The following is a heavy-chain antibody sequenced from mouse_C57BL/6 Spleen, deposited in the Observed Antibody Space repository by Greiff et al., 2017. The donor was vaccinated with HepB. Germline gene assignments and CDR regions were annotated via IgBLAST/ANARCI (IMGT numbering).Heavy chain of an antibody. CDR3: ARGNWWYFDV. Sequence: DVMPVESGGGLVKPGGSLKLSCAASGFTFSDYGMHWVRQAPEKGLEWVAYISSGSSTIYYPDTVKGRFTISRDNAKNTLFLQMTSLRSEDTAMYYCARGNWWYFDVWGTGTTVTVSS. CDR1: GFTFSDYG. V-gene: IGHV5-17*01. D-gene: IGHD4-1*01. J-gene: IGHJ1*03. CDR2: ISSGSSTI.